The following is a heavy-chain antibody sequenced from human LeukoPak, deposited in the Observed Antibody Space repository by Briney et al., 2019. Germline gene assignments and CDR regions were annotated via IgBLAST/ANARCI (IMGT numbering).Heavy chain of an antibody. D-gene: IGHD1-26*01. Sequence: ASVKLSCKASGYTFTSYDINWVRQATGQGLEWMGWMNPNSGNTGYAQKFQGRVTMTRNTSISTAYMELSRLRSEDTALYYCAREWDYSMDVWGKGTTVTISS. CDR2: MNPNSGNT. V-gene: IGHV1-8*01. J-gene: IGHJ6*03. CDR1: GYTFTSYD. CDR3: AREWDYSMDV.